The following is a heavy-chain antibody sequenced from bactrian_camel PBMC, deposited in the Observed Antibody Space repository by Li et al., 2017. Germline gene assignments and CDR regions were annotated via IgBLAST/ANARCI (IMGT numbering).Heavy chain of an antibody. D-gene: IGHD8*01. CDR3: AADYRPKYLSGGNWARVAEYYY. CDR2: IRRDGGYT. CDR1: GHSRGSNC. J-gene: IGHJ4*01. V-gene: IGHV3S32*01. Sequence: VESGGGSVQAGGSLRLSCKVSGHSRGSNCVGWYRLPPGRAPAEREGIAAIRRDGGYTYYADSVKGRFTISEDNAKHTLYLQMDSLKPEDTAMYYCAADYRPKYLSGGNWARVAEYYYWGQGTQVTVS.